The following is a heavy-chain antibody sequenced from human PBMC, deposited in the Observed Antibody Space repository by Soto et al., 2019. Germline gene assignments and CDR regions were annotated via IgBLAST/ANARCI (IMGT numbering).Heavy chain of an antibody. J-gene: IGHJ4*02. CDR2: ISGYNGDT. D-gene: IGHD2-15*01. V-gene: IGHV1-18*04. Sequence: ASVKVSCKAFGYTFSSHGVSWVRRAPGQGLEWMGWISGYNGDTTYAQSLQGRVTMTTDTSTNTAYMDLRSLRSDDTAVYYCATWAGQVRGFGGPFDYWGQGTLVTASS. CDR1: GYTFSSHG. CDR3: ATWAGQVRGFGGPFDY.